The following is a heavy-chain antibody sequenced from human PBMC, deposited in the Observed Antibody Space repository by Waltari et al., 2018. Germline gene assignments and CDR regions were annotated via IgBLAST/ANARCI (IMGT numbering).Heavy chain of an antibody. CDR3: ARTWEYSSSSVHFDY. CDR2: IKHSGST. J-gene: IGHJ4*02. V-gene: IGHV4-34*01. D-gene: IGHD6-6*01. CDR1: GGSFSGYY. Sequence: QVQLQQWGAGLLKPSETLSLTCAVYGGSFSGYYWSWIRQPPGKGLEWIGEIKHSGSTNYTPSLKSRVTISVDTPKNQFSLKLSSVTAADTAVYYCARTWEYSSSSVHFDYWGQGTLVTVSS.